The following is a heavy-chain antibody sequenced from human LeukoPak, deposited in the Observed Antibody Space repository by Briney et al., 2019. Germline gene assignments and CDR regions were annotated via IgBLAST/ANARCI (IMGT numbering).Heavy chain of an antibody. CDR2: IIPIFGTA. CDR3: ARPRYYYDSSGYYHPLCY. Sequence: ASVKVSCKASGYTFTGYYMHWVRQAPGQGLEWMGGIIPIFGTANYAQKFQGRVTITADESTSTAYMELSSLRSEDTAVYYCARPRYYYDSSGYYHPLCYWGQGTLVTVSS. J-gene: IGHJ4*02. V-gene: IGHV1-69*13. CDR1: GYTFTGYY. D-gene: IGHD3-22*01.